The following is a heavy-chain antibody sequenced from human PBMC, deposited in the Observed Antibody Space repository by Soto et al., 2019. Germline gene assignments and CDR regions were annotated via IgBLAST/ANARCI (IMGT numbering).Heavy chain of an antibody. CDR2: LYWDDDN. CDR1: GFSLRTTGVG. CDR3: AHNHPQDSGAFDI. J-gene: IGHJ3*02. D-gene: IGHD6-19*01. Sequence: SGPTLVNPTQALTLTCTFSGFSLRTTGVGVGWIRQPPGKALEWLALLYWDDDNRYNPSLKSRLTLTKDTSKSQVVLTLTNVDPADTATYYCAHNHPQDSGAFDIWGQGTMVTVSS. V-gene: IGHV2-5*02.